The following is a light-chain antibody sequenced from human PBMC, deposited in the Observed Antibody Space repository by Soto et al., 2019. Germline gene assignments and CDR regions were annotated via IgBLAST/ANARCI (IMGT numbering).Light chain of an antibody. CDR1: RSVSSN. Sequence: EIVMTQSPATLSVSPGERATLSCRASRSVSSNLAWYQQKPGQAPRLLIYGASTRATGIPARFSGSRSGTEFTLTISSLQSEDFAVYYCQQYNNWRGTFGQGTKVEIK. CDR2: GAS. J-gene: IGKJ1*01. V-gene: IGKV3-15*01. CDR3: QQYNNWRGT.